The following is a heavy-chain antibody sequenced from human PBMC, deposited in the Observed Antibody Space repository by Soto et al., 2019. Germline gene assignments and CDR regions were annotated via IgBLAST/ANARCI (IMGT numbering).Heavy chain of an antibody. V-gene: IGHV4-34*01. D-gene: IGHD6-19*01. CDR3: ARLAVVQWLLRGNY. CDR1: GGSFSGYY. Sequence: SETLSLTCAVYGGSFSGYYWSWIRQPPGKGLEWIGEINHSGSTNYNPSLKSRVTISVDTSKNQFSLKLSSVTAADTAVYYCARLAVVQWLLRGNYWGQGTLVTVSS. J-gene: IGHJ4*02. CDR2: INHSGST.